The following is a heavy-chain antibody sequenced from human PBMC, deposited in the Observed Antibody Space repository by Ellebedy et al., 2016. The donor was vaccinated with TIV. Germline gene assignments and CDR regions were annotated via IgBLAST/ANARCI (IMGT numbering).Heavy chain of an antibody. CDR3: ATRISGYSSGWAQG. CDR1: GYTFTGYY. CDR2: INPNTGGT. D-gene: IGHD6-19*01. J-gene: IGHJ4*02. V-gene: IGHV1-2*04. Sequence: ASVKVSCXASGYTFTGYYLHWVRQAPGQGLEWMGWINPNTGGTNYAQKFQDWVTMTRDTSINTAYMELSRLRSDDTAVYYCATRISGYSSGWAQGWGQGTLVTVSS.